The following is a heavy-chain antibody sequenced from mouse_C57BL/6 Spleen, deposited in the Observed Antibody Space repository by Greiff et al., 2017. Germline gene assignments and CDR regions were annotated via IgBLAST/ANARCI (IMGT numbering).Heavy chain of an antibody. CDR1: GYSITSGYY. D-gene: IGHD3-2*02. CDR2: ISYDGSN. V-gene: IGHV3-6*01. Sequence: EVQLQESGPGLVKPSQSLSLTCSVTGYSITSGYYWNWIRQFPGNKLEWMGYISYDGSNNYNPSLKNRISITRDTSKNQFFLKLNSVTTEDTATYYCARGAQAAFDYWGQGTTLTVSS. CDR3: ARGAQAAFDY. J-gene: IGHJ2*01.